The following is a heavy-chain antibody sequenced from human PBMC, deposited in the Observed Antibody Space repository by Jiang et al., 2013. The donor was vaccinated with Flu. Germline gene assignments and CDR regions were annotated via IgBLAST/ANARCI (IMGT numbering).Heavy chain of an antibody. Sequence: GSGLVKPSQTLSLTCTVSGGSISSGSYYWSWIRQPAGKGLEWIGRIYTSGSTNYNPSLKSRVTISVDTSKNQFSLKLSSVTAADTAVYYCASEEGWVYYFDYWGQGTLVTVSS. D-gene: IGHD1-26*01. CDR2: IYTSGST. V-gene: IGHV4-61*02. CDR3: ASEEGWVYYFDY. J-gene: IGHJ4*02. CDR1: GGSISSGSYY.